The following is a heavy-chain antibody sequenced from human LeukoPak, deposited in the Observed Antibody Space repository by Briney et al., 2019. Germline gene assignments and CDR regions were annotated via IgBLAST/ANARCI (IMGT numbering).Heavy chain of an antibody. D-gene: IGHD6-19*01. CDR2: INPNSGDT. CDR3: ARDKSGNSGWYSYFDY. J-gene: IGHJ4*02. V-gene: IGHV1-2*02. CDR1: GYTFTGYY. Sequence: ASVKVSCKASGYTFTGYYMHWVRQAPGQGLEWMGWINPNSGDTNYAQKFQGRVTMTRDTAISTAYMELSRLRSDDTAVYYCARDKSGNSGWYSYFDYWGQGTLVTVSS.